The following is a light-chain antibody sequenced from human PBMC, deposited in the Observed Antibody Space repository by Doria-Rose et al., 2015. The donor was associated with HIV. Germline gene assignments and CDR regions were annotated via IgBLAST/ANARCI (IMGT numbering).Light chain of an antibody. Sequence: WHQQKPGKAPKLLIYKASSLESGVPSRFGGSGSGTEFTLTINSLQPDDFATYFCQQYSSSSLYTFGQGTKLEIK. CDR2: KAS. J-gene: IGKJ2*01. V-gene: IGKV1-5*03. CDR3: QQYSSSSLYT.